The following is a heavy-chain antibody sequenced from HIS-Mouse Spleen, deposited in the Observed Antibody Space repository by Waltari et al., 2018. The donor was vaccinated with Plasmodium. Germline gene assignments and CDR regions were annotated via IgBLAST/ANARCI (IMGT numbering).Heavy chain of an antibody. CDR2: INPNSGGT. J-gene: IGHJ4*02. V-gene: IGHV1-2*02. Sequence: QVQLVQSGAEVKKPGASVKVSCQASGYTFTGSYMHRVRQAPGQGPEWMGWINPNSGGTNYAQKFQGRVTMTRDTSISTAYMELSRLRSDDTAVYYCAREPLTGGSFDYWGQGTLVTVSS. CDR1: GYTFTGSY. CDR3: AREPLTGGSFDY. D-gene: IGHD7-27*01.